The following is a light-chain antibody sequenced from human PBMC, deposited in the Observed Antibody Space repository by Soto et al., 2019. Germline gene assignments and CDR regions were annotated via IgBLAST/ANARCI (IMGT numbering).Light chain of an antibody. V-gene: IGKV3-15*01. CDR2: GAS. J-gene: IGKJ4*01. CDR3: QHYVTWPLT. CDR1: QFISTK. Sequence: EIVITQSPATVSVSPGERATLSCRASQFISTKLAWYQQKPGQAPRLLIYGASTRATGVPARFSGSRSGAEFTLTISSLQSEDFAVYYCQHYVTWPLTFGGGTKVDIK.